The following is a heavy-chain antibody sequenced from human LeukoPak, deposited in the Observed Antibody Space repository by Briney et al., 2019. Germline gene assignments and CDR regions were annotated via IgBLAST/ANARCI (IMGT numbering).Heavy chain of an antibody. CDR1: GFTCSTYS. V-gene: IGHV3-23*01. J-gene: IGHJ4*02. Sequence: GGSLRISAAAPGFTCSTYSLNWVRQAPGKGLEGGTTVSGRGGNTFYADSVKGRFTISRDNSKNTLYLQMNSLRADHTAVYYCAKFPRGSYHFDYWGQGTLVTVSS. D-gene: IGHD1-26*01. CDR3: AKFPRGSYHFDY. CDR2: VSGRGGNT.